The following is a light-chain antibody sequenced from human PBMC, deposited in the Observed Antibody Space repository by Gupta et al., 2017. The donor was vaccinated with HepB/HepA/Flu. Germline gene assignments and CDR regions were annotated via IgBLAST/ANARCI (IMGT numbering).Light chain of an antibody. CDR3: QLHRNRPWWR. CDR1: QSVSSY. Sequence: EIVLSQSPATLSLSPGERATLSCRASQSVSSYLAWYQQKPGQAPRLLIYDASNRATGIPARVSGSGCGTDLTLTISSREPEDYAFDACQLHRNRPWWRFGQGTKVEIK. J-gene: IGKJ2*04. CDR2: DAS. V-gene: IGKV3-11*01.